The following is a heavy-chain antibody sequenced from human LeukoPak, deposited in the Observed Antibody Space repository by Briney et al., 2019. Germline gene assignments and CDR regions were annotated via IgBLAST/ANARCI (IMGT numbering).Heavy chain of an antibody. CDR2: IIPIFGTA. CDR1: GYTFTSYA. D-gene: IGHD2-2*01. Sequence: SAKVSCKASGYTFTSYAISWVRQAPGQGLEWMGGIIPIFGTANYAQKFQGRVTITTDESTSTAYMELSSLRSEDTAVYYCARGPLITYQLLYYSYYYYMDVWGKGTTVTVSS. V-gene: IGHV1-69*05. CDR3: ARGPLITYQLLYYSYYYYMDV. J-gene: IGHJ6*03.